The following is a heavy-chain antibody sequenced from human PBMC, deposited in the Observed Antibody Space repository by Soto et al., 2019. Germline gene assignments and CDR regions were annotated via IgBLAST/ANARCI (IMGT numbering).Heavy chain of an antibody. D-gene: IGHD3-10*01. V-gene: IGHV4-4*07. Sequence: PSETLSLTCTVSCGSINKYYWSCIRQPAGKGLEWIGRIYPSGNTNYNPSLKSRVIMSVDTSKDQLSLKLNSVTAADTAVYYCARGSLTMDVWGQGTTVTVSS. CDR1: CGSINKYY. CDR3: ARGSLTMDV. CDR2: IYPSGNT. J-gene: IGHJ6*02.